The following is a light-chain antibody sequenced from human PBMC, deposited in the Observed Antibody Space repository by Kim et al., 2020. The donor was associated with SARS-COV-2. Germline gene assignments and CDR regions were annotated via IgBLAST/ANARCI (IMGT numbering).Light chain of an antibody. V-gene: IGKV3-20*01. CDR3: QQYDRSPYT. CDR1: QSVARIH. Sequence: LSPGESPPLSCRASQSVARIHLAWSQQKPGQAPTLLIYGTYSSATGIPDRCSGSESGTDFTLTISRLEPEDFAVYYCQQYDRSPYTFGQGTKLEI. J-gene: IGKJ2*01. CDR2: GTY.